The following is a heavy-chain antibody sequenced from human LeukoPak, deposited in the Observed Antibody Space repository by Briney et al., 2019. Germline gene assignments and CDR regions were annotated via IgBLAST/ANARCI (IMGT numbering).Heavy chain of an antibody. Sequence: ASVKVSCKASGYTFTSYAMHWVRQAPGQRLEWMGWINAGNGNAKYSQEFQGRVTITRDTSASTAYMELSSLRSEDMAVYCCARVGYYDSSGYFDYWGQGTLVTVSS. V-gene: IGHV1-3*03. CDR1: GYTFTSYA. D-gene: IGHD3-22*01. J-gene: IGHJ4*02. CDR2: INAGNGNA. CDR3: ARVGYYDSSGYFDY.